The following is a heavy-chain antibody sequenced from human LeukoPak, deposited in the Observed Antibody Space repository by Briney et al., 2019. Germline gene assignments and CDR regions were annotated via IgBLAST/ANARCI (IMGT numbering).Heavy chain of an antibody. D-gene: IGHD1-26*01. V-gene: IGHV4-39*01. Sequence: SETLSLTCTVSGGSISSRGYYWGWIRQPPGKGLEGISSIYYSGSTYYNPSLKSRVTISVDTSKNQLSLKLSSLTAADTAVYYCARHEYSGSYYGLSWFDPWGQGTLVTASS. J-gene: IGHJ5*02. CDR1: GGSISSRGYY. CDR2: IYYSGST. CDR3: ARHEYSGSYYGLSWFDP.